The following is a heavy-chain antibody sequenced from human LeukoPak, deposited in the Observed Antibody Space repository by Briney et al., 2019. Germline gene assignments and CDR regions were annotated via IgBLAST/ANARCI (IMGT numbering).Heavy chain of an antibody. CDR1: GYTFTNYW. Sequence: GESLKISCQGFGYTFTNYWIGWVRQIPGKGLEWMGIIYPDDSEARYSPSFQGQVAISADKSISTAYLQWNNLKASDTAMYYCARRDGYNSLDYWGQGTLVTVSS. D-gene: IGHD5-24*01. J-gene: IGHJ4*02. CDR3: ARRDGYNSLDY. CDR2: IYPDDSEA. V-gene: IGHV5-51*01.